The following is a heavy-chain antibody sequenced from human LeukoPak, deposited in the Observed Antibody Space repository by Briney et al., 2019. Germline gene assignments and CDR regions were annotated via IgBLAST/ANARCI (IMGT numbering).Heavy chain of an antibody. J-gene: IGHJ4*02. V-gene: IGHV3-23*01. Sequence: GGSLRLSCAASGFTSSSYAMSWVRQAPGKGLEWVSAISGSGGSTYYADSVKGRFTISRDNSKNTLYLQMNSLRAEDTAVYYCALKPKGRPFDYWGQGTLVTVSS. CDR3: ALKPKGRPFDY. CDR2: ISGSGGST. CDR1: GFTSSSYA.